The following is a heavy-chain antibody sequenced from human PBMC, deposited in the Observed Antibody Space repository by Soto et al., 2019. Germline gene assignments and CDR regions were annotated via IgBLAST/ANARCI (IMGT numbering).Heavy chain of an antibody. J-gene: IGHJ4*02. CDR2: ISWNSGSI. Sequence: EVHLVESGGGLLQPGRSLRLSCAASGLTFDDSAMHWVRQAPGKGLEWVSGISWNSGSIGYADSVKGRFTISRDNAKNSLYLQMNSLRAEDTALYDCAKDIEIITGTTFPDYWGQGTLVTVSS. CDR1: GLTFDDSA. CDR3: AKDIEIITGTTFPDY. V-gene: IGHV3-9*01. D-gene: IGHD1-20*01.